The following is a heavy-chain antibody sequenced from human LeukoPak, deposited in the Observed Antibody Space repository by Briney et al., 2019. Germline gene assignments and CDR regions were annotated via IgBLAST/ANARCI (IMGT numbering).Heavy chain of an antibody. D-gene: IGHD5-12*01. CDR3: AREWHHVFDY. CDR1: GGSISSYS. CDR2: IYPRESP. Sequence: TPSETLSLTCTVSGGSISSYSWSWMRQPAGKGLEWIGRIYPRESPNYNPSLKSRVIMSVDKSKNQFSLKLRSVTAADTAVYYCAREWHHVFDYWGQGNLVTVSS. V-gene: IGHV4-4*07. J-gene: IGHJ4*02.